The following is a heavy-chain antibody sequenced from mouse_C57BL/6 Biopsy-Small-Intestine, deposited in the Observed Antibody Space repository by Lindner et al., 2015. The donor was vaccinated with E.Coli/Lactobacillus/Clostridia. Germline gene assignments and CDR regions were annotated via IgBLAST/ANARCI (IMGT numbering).Heavy chain of an antibody. J-gene: IGHJ4*01. CDR1: GFTFSDYG. Sequence: LQESGGGLVKPGGSLKLSCAASGFTFSDYGIHWVRQAPEKGLEWVAYISSGSSTIYYADTVKGRFTISRDNAKNTLFLQMTSLRSEDTAMYYCARPHYYAMDYWGQGTSVTVSS. CDR2: ISSGSSTI. V-gene: IGHV5-17*01. CDR3: ARPHYYAMDY.